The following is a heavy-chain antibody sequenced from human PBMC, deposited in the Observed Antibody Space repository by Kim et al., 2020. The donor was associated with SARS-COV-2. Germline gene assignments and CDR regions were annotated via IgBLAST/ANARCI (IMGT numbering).Heavy chain of an antibody. D-gene: IGHD6-6*01. CDR3: ATTYSTGSSSDRGYYYYGMDV. Sequence: ASVKVSCKVSGYTLTELSMHWVRQAPGKGLEWMGGFDPEDGETIYAQKFQGRVTMTEDTSTDTAYMELSSLRSEDTAVYYCATTYSTGSSSDRGYYYYGMDVWGQGTTVTVSS. J-gene: IGHJ6*02. CDR1: GYTLTELS. V-gene: IGHV1-24*01. CDR2: FDPEDGET.